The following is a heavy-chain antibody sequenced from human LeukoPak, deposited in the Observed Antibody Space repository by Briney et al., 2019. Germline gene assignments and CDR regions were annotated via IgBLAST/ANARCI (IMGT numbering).Heavy chain of an antibody. D-gene: IGHD6-19*01. CDR1: GFTFSSYS. CDR3: AREGWVLAYGMDV. J-gene: IGHJ6*02. V-gene: IGHV3-21*01. CDR2: ISGSSSYT. Sequence: GGSLRLSCAASGFTFSSYSVKWVRQAPGKGLEWVSSISGSSSYTYYADSVKGRFTISRDNAKNSLYLQMNSLRAEDTAVYYCAREGWVLAYGMDVWGQGTTVTVSS.